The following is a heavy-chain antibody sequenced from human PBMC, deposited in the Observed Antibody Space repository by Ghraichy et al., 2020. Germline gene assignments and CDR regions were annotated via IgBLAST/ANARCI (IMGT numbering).Heavy chain of an antibody. J-gene: IGHJ4*02. CDR2: IGGSGGGT. D-gene: IGHD1-26*01. V-gene: IGHV3-23*01. CDR1: GFTFSTYA. Sequence: GGSLRLSCAGSGFTFSTYAMSWVRQAPGKGLEWVSGIGGSGGGTYYADSVKGRFTISRDNSKNTLYLQMNSLRAEDTAVYYCAKDLGKWDPPHYFDYWGQGTLVTVSS. CDR3: AKDLGKWDPPHYFDY.